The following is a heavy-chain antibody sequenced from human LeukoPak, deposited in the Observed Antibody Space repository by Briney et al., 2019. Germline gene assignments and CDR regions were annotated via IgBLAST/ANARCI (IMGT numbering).Heavy chain of an antibody. CDR1: GGSISSGSYY. J-gene: IGHJ4*02. CDR3: ARESRDYGDYVPFDY. D-gene: IGHD4-17*01. CDR2: IYYSGST. Sequence: PSQTLSLTCTVSGGSISSGSYYWSWIRQPPGKGLEWVGYIYYSGSTNYNPSLKSRVTISVDTSKNQFSLKLSSVTAADTAVYYCARESRDYGDYVPFDYWGQGTLVTVPS. V-gene: IGHV4-61*01.